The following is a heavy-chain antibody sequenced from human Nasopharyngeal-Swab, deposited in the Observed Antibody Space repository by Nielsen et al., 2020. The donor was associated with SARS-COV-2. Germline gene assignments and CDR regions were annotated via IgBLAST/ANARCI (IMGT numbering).Heavy chain of an antibody. CDR3: ARGNGAFDY. D-gene: IGHD4-17*01. Sequence: GSLRLSCAVYGGSFSGYYGSWIRQPPGKGLEWIGEINHSGSTNYNPSLKSRVTISVDTSKNQFSLKLSSVTAADTAVYYCARGNGAFDYWGQGTLVTVSS. CDR1: GGSFSGYY. CDR2: INHSGST. V-gene: IGHV4-34*01. J-gene: IGHJ4*02.